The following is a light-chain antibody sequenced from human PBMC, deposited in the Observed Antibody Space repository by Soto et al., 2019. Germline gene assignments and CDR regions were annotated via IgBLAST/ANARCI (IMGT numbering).Light chain of an antibody. J-gene: IGLJ2*01. CDR1: KLGDKY. V-gene: IGLV3-1*01. CDR3: QAWDSSTHVV. CDR2: QDS. Sequence: SYELTQPPSVSVSPGQTASITCSGDKLGDKYACWYQQKPGQSPVLVIYQDSKRPSGIPERFSGSNSENTATLTISGTQAMDEADYYCQAWDSSTHVVFGGGTKVTVL.